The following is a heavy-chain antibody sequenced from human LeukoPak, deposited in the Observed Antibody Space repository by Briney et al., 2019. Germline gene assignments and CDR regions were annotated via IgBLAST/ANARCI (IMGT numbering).Heavy chain of an antibody. CDR2: ISSSSSYI. J-gene: IGHJ6*03. D-gene: IGHD3-22*01. CDR3: ARGEYYDSSGYYYVDYYYYYMDV. Sequence: GGTLRLSCAASGFTFSSYWMHWVRQAPGKGLVWVSSISSSSSYIYYADSVKGRFTISRDNAKNSLYLQMNSLRAEDTAVYYCARGEYYDSSGYYYVDYYYYYMDVWGKGTTVTISS. CDR1: GFTFSSYW. V-gene: IGHV3-21*01.